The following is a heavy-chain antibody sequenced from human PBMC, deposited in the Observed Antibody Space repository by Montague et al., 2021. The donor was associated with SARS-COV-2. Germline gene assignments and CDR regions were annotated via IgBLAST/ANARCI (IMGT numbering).Heavy chain of an antibody. Sequence: SLRLSCAASGFTFSSYAMSWVRQAPGKGLEWVPAISGSGGSTYYADSVKGRFTISRDNSKNTLYLQMNSLGAEDTAVYYCAKGGERITMIVVVITLADFDYWGQGTLVTVSS. V-gene: IGHV3-23*01. J-gene: IGHJ4*02. D-gene: IGHD3-22*01. CDR2: ISGSGGST. CDR3: AKGGERITMIVVVITLADFDY. CDR1: GFTFSSYA.